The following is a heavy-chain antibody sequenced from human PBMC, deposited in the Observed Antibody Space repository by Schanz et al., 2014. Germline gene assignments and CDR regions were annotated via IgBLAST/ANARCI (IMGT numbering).Heavy chain of an antibody. Sequence: VQLLQFGGGVVQPGGSLRLSCAVSGFTVSSDHMSWVRQAPGKGLEWVSGISGSGGSTYYADSVKGRFTISRDNSRNTLYLQMNSLRSEDTAVYSCARGIGGYGANNYFDYWGQGTLVDVSS. CDR2: ISGSGGST. D-gene: IGHD5-12*01. J-gene: IGHJ4*02. V-gene: IGHV3-23*01. CDR1: GFTVSSDH. CDR3: ARGIGGYGANNYFDY.